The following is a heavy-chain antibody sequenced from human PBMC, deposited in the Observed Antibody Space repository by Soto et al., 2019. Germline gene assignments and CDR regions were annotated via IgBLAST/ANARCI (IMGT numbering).Heavy chain of an antibody. V-gene: IGHV1-18*04. Sequence: GASVKVSCKASGYSFATYGFSWVLQAPGQGLECVGWISAHNGDTHYSQKFQGRVTLTTDTSTNTGYMELRSLTSDDTAVYFCATEPIYYNDGSGYYPLGHWGQGTLVTVSS. CDR3: ATEPIYYNDGSGYYPLGH. CDR1: GYSFATYG. D-gene: IGHD3-22*01. J-gene: IGHJ4*02. CDR2: ISAHNGDT.